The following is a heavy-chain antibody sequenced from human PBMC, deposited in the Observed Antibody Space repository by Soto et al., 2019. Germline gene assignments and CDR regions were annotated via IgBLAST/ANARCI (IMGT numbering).Heavy chain of an antibody. CDR1: GFTFSPYW. V-gene: IGHV3-7*05. J-gene: IGHJ5*02. Sequence: EVQLVESGGGLVQPGGSLRLSCAASGFTFSPYWMSWVRQAPGKGLEWVSIIKDDGGDELYLEAVRRGFTISRDNAKKSLHLAMDSLRAEDTAVYYCAGGSGWISDTWGQGTLVSVSS. CDR2: IKDDGGDE. D-gene: IGHD6-19*01. CDR3: AGGSGWISDT.